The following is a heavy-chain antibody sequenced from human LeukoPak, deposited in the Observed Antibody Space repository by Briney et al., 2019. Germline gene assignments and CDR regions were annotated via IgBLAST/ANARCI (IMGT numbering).Heavy chain of an antibody. CDR2: ISSSGSTI. CDR3: AELGITMIGGV. Sequence: PGGSLRLFCAASGFTFSSYEMNWVRQAPGKGLEWVSYISSSGSTIYYADSVKGRFTISRDKDKNSLYLQMNSLRAEDTAVYYCAELGITMIGGVWGKGTTVTISS. V-gene: IGHV3-48*03. D-gene: IGHD3-10*02. CDR1: GFTFSSYE. J-gene: IGHJ6*04.